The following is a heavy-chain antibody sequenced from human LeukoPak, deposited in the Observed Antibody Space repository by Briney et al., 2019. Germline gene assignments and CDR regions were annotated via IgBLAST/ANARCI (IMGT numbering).Heavy chain of an antibody. CDR2: MNPNSGNT. Sequence: ASVKVSCKASGYTFTSYDINWVRQATGQGLEWMGWMNPNSGNTGYAQKFQGRVTMTRDTSISTAYMELSRLRSDDTAVYYCARVLRRGFDYWGQGTLVTVSS. CDR3: ARVLRRGFDY. D-gene: IGHD3-10*01. J-gene: IGHJ4*02. CDR1: GYTFTSYD. V-gene: IGHV1-8*01.